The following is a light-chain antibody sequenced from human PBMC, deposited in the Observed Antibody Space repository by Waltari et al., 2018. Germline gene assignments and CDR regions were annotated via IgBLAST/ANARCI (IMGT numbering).Light chain of an antibody. V-gene: IGKV1-39*01. CDR2: AAS. J-gene: IGKJ4*01. CDR1: QDIDRY. Sequence: DVQVTQSPSSLSASVGDSVTITCRTSQDIDRYLIWYQQKPGNAPKLLIYAASYLQSGVPSRFSGSGSGTDFSLTISSLQPEDFAVYYCQQNYRTPTFGGGTKVDIK. CDR3: QQNYRTPT.